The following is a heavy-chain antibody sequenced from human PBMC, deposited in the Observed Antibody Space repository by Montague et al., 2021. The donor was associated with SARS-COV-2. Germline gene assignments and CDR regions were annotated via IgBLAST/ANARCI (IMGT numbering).Heavy chain of an antibody. V-gene: IGHV4-39*01. CDR1: FSSLRLRPSS. CDR2: IYYRGST. D-gene: IGHD2-15*01. Sequence: SEILSLPFPFSFSSLRLRPSSWGWIRQSPGKGLEWIGSIYYRGSTYYNPSLKSRVTMSVDTSKNQFSLNLSSATAADTAIYYCAGHRVAYWYFDLWGRGTLVTVSS. J-gene: IGHJ2*01. CDR3: AGHRVAYWYFDL.